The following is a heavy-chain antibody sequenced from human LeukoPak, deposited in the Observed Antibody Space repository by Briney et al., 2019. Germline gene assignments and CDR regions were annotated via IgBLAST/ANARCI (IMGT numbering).Heavy chain of an antibody. V-gene: IGHV4-4*03. Sequence: PPGTLSLSCDVSGGSIDNNSNWCWVRQAPGKGLEWIGEISHSGTTNYNPSLRSRVAMSLDRDNNQFSLSLRSVTAADTAVYYCTRESRHFCPFAFWGRGGLVTVSS. CDR1: GGSIDNNSN. J-gene: IGHJ4*02. D-gene: IGHD2-2*01. CDR3: TRESRHFCPFAF. CDR2: ISHSGTT.